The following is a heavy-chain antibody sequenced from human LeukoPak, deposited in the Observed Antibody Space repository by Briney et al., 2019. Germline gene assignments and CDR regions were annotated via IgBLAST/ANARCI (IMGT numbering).Heavy chain of an antibody. V-gene: IGHV3-23*01. J-gene: IGHJ4*02. CDR3: SRGSGWLSVY. Sequence: PGGSLRLSCAVSGITLSNYGMSWVRQAPGKGLEWVAGISGSGGGTVYADSVKGRFTISRDNPKNTLYLQMNSLRAEDTAVYYCSRGSGWLSVYWGQGTLVTVSS. CDR1: GITLSNYG. D-gene: IGHD6-19*01. CDR2: ISGSGGGT.